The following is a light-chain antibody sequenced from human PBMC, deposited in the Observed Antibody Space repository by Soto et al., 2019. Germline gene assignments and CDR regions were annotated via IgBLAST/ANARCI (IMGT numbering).Light chain of an antibody. Sequence: EIVMTQSPATLSVSPGERATLSCRASQSVSSNLAWYQQKPGQAPRLLIYDASTRATGIPARFSGSGSGTDFTLTISSLQSEDFAVYYCQQYNNWPPWTFGPGTKV. CDR1: QSVSSN. CDR2: DAS. J-gene: IGKJ1*01. V-gene: IGKV3-15*01. CDR3: QQYNNWPPWT.